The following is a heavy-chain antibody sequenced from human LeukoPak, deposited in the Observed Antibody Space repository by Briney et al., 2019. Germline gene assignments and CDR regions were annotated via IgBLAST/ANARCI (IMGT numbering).Heavy chain of an antibody. V-gene: IGHV1-3*03. Sequence: GGSLRLSCAASGFTYSSYAMHWVRQAPGQRLEWMGWINAGNGNTKYSQEFQGRVTITRDTSASTAYMELSSLRSEDMAVYYCARDSSREGYYYYYMDVWGKGTTVTVSS. CDR3: ARDSSREGYYYYYMDV. J-gene: IGHJ6*03. CDR2: INAGNGNT. CDR1: GFTYSSYA. D-gene: IGHD5-24*01.